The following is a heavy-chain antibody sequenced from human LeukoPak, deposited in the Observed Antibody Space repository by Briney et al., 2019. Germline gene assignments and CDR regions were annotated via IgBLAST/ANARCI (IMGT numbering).Heavy chain of an antibody. Sequence: GGSLRLSCAASGFTFSSYGMHWVRQAPGKGLEWVAVISYDGSNKYYADSVKGRFTISRDNSKNTLYLQMNSLRAEDTAVYYCGRVEADFWSGYYFAYWGQGALVTVSS. CDR1: GFTFSSYG. D-gene: IGHD3-3*01. V-gene: IGHV3-30*03. J-gene: IGHJ4*02. CDR2: ISYDGSNK. CDR3: GRVEADFWSGYYFAY.